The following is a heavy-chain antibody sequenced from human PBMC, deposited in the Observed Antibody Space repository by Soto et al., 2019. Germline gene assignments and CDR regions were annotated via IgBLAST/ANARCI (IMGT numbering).Heavy chain of an antibody. CDR3: ARNQWIDIYYYGMDV. CDR2: ISAYNGNT. D-gene: IGHD5-12*01. CDR1: GYTFTSYG. V-gene: IGHV1-18*01. J-gene: IGHJ6*02. Sequence: ASVKVSCKASGYTFTSYGISWVRQAPGQGLEWMGWISAYNGNTNYAQKLQGRVTMTTDTSTSTAYMELRSLRSDDTAVYYCARNQWIDIYYYGMDVWGQGTTVTVSS.